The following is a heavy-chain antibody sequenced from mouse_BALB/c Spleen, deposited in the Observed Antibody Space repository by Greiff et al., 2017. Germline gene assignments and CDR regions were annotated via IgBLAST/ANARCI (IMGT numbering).Heavy chain of an antibody. V-gene: IGHV5-6-3*01. J-gene: IGHJ2*01. CDR3: ARENYRYGFDY. CDR2: INSNGGST. D-gene: IGHD2-14*01. Sequence: DVMLVESGGGLVQPGGSLKLSCAASGFTFSSYGMSWVRQTPDKRLELVATINSNGGSTYYPDSVKGRFTISRDNAKNTLYLQMSSLKSEDTAMYYCARENYRYGFDYWGQGTTLTVSS. CDR1: GFTFSSYG.